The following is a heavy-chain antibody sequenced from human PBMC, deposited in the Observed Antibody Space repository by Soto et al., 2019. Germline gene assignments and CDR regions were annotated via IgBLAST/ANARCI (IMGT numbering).Heavy chain of an antibody. J-gene: IGHJ6*02. CDR3: ARDMAVAGRYYYYYDIDV. Sequence: GLEWMGRINPSGGSTSYAQKCQGRVTMTRDPSTSTVYMELSSLRSEDTAVYYCARDMAVAGRYYYYYDIDVGGQGNTFTFS. V-gene: IGHV1-46*01. CDR2: INPSGGST. D-gene: IGHD6-19*01.